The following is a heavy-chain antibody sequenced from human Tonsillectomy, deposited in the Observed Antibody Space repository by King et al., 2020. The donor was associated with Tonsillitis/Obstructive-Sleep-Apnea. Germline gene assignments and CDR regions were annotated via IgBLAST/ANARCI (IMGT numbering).Heavy chain of an antibody. CDR1: GFTFDDYA. V-gene: IGHV3-9*01. D-gene: IGHD5-18*01. CDR2: IRWDSGRV. J-gene: IGHJ3*02. Sequence: VQLVESGGGLVQPGRSLRLSCAASGFTFDDYAMHWVRQAPGKGMEWVSGIRWDSGRVGYVDSVKGRYTISRDNAKNSLYLQMHSLRAADTALYYCAKGNHTSMADFDAFDIWGQGTMVTVSS. CDR3: AKGNHTSMADFDAFDI.